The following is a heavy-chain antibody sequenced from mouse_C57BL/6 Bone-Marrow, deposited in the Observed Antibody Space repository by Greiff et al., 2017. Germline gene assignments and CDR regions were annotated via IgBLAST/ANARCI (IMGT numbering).Heavy chain of an antibody. CDR3: ARDYGSSLFAY. J-gene: IGHJ3*01. V-gene: IGHV1-69*01. Sequence: QVQLKKSGAALVLPVSSFNLSCKASGYTFTSYWMHWVKQRPGQGLEWIGEIDPSDSYTNYNQKFKGKSTLTVDKSSSTAYMQLSSLTSEDSAVYYCARDYGSSLFAYWGQGTLVTVSA. CDR2: IDPSDSYT. D-gene: IGHD1-1*01. CDR1: GYTFTSYW.